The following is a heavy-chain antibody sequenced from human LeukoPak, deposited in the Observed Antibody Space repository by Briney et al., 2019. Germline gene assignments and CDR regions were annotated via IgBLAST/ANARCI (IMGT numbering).Heavy chain of an antibody. CDR1: GGSISSYY. J-gene: IGHJ4*02. CDR3: ARHSIVGQWLVPFDY. V-gene: IGHV4-59*08. Sequence: KPSETLSLTCTVSGGSISSYYWSWIRQPPGKGLEWIGYIYYSGSTNYNSSLKSRVTISVDTSKNQFSLKLSSVTAADTAVYYCARHSIVGQWLVPFDYWGQGTLVTVSS. CDR2: IYYSGST. D-gene: IGHD6-19*01.